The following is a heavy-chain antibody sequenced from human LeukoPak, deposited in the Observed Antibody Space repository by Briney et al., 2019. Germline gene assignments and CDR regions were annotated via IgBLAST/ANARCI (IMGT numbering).Heavy chain of an antibody. J-gene: IGHJ4*02. CDR2: IYYSGIT. V-gene: IGHV4-30-4*01. D-gene: IGHD2-21*02. CDR3: AREVDLVAVTAVNFDF. Sequence: SETLSLTCTVSGGSISSGDYYWSWIRQPPGKGLEWIGYIYYSGITYYNPSLKSRATILVDTSKNQFSLQLSSVTPEDTAVYYCAREVDLVAVTAVNFDFWGQGTLVTVSS. CDR1: GGSISSGDYY.